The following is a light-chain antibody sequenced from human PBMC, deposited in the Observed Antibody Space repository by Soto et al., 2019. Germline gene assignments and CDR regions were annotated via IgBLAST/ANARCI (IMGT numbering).Light chain of an antibody. CDR2: DNT. V-gene: IGLV1-40*01. Sequence: QSVLTQPPSVSGTPGQRVTISCTGSSSNIGAGYAVHWYQQLPGTAPNLLIYDNTNRPSGVPDRFSGSKSGTSASLAITGLQAEDEADYYCQSYDSSLSPSGVFGTGTKLTVL. J-gene: IGLJ1*01. CDR1: SSNIGAGYA. CDR3: QSYDSSLSPSGV.